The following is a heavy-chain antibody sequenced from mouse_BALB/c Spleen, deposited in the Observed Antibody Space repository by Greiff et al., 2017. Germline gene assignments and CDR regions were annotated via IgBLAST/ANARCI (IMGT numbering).Heavy chain of an antibody. D-gene: IGHD1-1*01. J-gene: IGHJ4*01. CDR2: ISSGGST. Sequence: EVKLMESGGGLVKPGGSLKLSCAASGFTFSSYAMSWVRQTPEKRLEWVASISSGGSTYYPDSVKGRFTISRDNARNILYLQMSSLRSEDTAMYYCARGQTTEAMDYWGQGTSVTVSS. V-gene: IGHV5-6-5*01. CDR1: GFTFSSYA. CDR3: ARGQTTEAMDY.